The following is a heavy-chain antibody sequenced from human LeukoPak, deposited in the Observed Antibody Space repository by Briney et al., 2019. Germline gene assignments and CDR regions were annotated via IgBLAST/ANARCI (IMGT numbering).Heavy chain of an antibody. D-gene: IGHD6-19*01. CDR3: AKVSPAPNHPSIAVAGTGVDY. Sequence: GGSLRLSCAASGFTFSSYGMHWVRQAPGKGLEWVAVISYDGSNKYYADSVKGRFTISRDNSKNTLYLQMNSLRAEDTAVYYCAKVSPAPNHPSIAVAGTGVDYWGQGTLVTVSS. CDR2: ISYDGSNK. CDR1: GFTFSSYG. V-gene: IGHV3-30*18. J-gene: IGHJ4*02.